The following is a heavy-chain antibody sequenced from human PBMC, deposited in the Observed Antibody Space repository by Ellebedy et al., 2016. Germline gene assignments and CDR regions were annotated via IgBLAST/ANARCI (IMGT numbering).Heavy chain of an antibody. J-gene: IGHJ4*02. CDR2: INPGKGNT. V-gene: IGHV1-3*01. D-gene: IGHD2-15*01. CDR3: ARGGYCSGGSCYWSEVDY. CDR1: GYTFTSYA. Sequence: ASVKVSCKASGYTFTSYAIHWVRQAPGQRLEWMGWINPGKGNTEYSQEIQGRVTITRDTSATTADMELSSLRSEDTAVYYCARGGYCSGGSCYWSEVDYWGQGTLVTVSS.